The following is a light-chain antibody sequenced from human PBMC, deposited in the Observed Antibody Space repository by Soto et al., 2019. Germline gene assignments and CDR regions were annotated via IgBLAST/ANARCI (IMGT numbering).Light chain of an antibody. J-gene: IGKJ1*01. CDR2: DAS. CDR3: QKYNSYLWT. V-gene: IGKV1-5*01. Sequence: DIQMTQSPTPLSASVGDRVTITCRASQSISNWLAWYQQKPGKAPKLLIYDASSLESGVPSRFSGSGSGTEFTLTISSLQPDDFATYYCQKYNSYLWTFGQGTKVDIK. CDR1: QSISNW.